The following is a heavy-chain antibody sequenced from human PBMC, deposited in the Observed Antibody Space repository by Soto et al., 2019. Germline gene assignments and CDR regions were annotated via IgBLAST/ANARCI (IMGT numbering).Heavy chain of an antibody. CDR3: ARVIVVVPAARGANWFDP. CDR1: GGSISSGGYS. CDR2: IYHSGST. D-gene: IGHD2-2*01. J-gene: IGHJ5*02. V-gene: IGHV4-30-2*01. Sequence: SETLSLTCAVSGGSISSGGYSWSWIRQPPGKGLEWIGYIYHSGSTYYNPSLKSRVTISVDRSKNQFSLKLSSVTAADTAVYYCARVIVVVPAARGANWFDPWGQGTLVTISS.